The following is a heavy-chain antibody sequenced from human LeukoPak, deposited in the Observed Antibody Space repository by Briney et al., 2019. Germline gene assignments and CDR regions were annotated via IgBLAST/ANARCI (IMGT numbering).Heavy chain of an antibody. D-gene: IGHD3-22*01. CDR1: GYSITSGYF. J-gene: IGHJ4*02. CDR2: IHHSGIT. CDR3: ASEAYYYDSSGYYKY. Sequence: TSETLSLTCTVSGYSITSGYFWGWIRQPPGKGLEWIGNIHHSGITHYNPSLNSRVTISVDTSKNQFSLKVSSVTAADTAVYYCASEAYYYDSSGYYKYWGQGTLVTVSS. V-gene: IGHV4-38-2*02.